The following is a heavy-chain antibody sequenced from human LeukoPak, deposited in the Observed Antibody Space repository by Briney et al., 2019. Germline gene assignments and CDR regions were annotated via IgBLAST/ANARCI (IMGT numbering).Heavy chain of an antibody. J-gene: IGHJ6*02. CDR2: IYYNGNT. D-gene: IGHD1-26*01. CDR1: DGSINSYY. CDR3: ARGRSNYYGMDV. V-gene: IGHV4-59*01. Sequence: KASETLSLTCSVSDGSINSYYWNWIRRPPGKGLEWIGYIYYNGNTNYSPSLKSRVTMSVDTSKNLFSLKVSSVTAADTAVCYCARGRSNYYGMDVWGQGTTVTVSS.